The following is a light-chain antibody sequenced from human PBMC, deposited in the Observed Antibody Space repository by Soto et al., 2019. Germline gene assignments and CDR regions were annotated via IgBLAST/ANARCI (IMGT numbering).Light chain of an antibody. CDR3: SSYTSISTYV. CDR2: DVT. J-gene: IGLJ1*01. CDR1: SSDVGGYNF. V-gene: IGLV2-14*01. Sequence: QSVLTQPASVSGSPGQSITISCTGTSSDVGGYNFVSWYQQHPDKAPKLRIYDVTNRPSGVSNRFSGSKSGNTASLTISGLQAEDEADYYCSSYTSISTYVFGTGTKVTVL.